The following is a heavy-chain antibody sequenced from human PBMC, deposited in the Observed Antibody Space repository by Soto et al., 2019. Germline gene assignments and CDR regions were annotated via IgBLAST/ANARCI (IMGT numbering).Heavy chain of an antibody. CDR1: GYSFTSYW. D-gene: IGHD2-2*01. Sequence: GESLKISCKGSGYSFTSYWIGWVRQMPGKGLEWMGIIYPGDSDTRYSPSFQGQVTISADKSISTAYLQWSSLRASDTAMYYCARQANCSSTSCYVYYYYGMDVWGQGTTVTVSS. CDR3: ARQANCSSTSCYVYYYYGMDV. J-gene: IGHJ6*02. CDR2: IYPGDSDT. V-gene: IGHV5-51*01.